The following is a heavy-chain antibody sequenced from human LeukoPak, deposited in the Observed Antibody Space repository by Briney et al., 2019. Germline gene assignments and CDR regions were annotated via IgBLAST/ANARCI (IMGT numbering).Heavy chain of an antibody. J-gene: IGHJ6*03. CDR3: ARGWDTDYYYYYMDV. V-gene: IGHV4-34*01. CDR2: INHSGST. D-gene: IGHD5-18*01. Sequence: PSETLSLTCAVYGGSFSGYYWSWIRQPPGKGLEWIGEINHSGSTNYNPSLKSRVTISVDTSKNQFSLKLSSVTAADTAVYYCARGWDTDYYYYYMDVWGKGTTVTVFS. CDR1: GGSFSGYY.